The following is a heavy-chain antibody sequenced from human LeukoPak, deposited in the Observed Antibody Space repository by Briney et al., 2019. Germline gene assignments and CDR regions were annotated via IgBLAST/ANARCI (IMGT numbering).Heavy chain of an antibody. CDR3: ARDRGTYYYGSGSYLDY. D-gene: IGHD3-10*01. CDR2: IYYSGST. Sequence: PSETLSLTCTVSGGSISSSSYYWGWIRQPPGKGLEWIGSIYYSGSTYYNPSLKSRVTISVDTSKNQFSLKLSSVTAADTAVYYCARDRGTYYYGSGSYLDYWGQGTLVTVSS. J-gene: IGHJ4*02. CDR1: GGSISSSSYY. V-gene: IGHV4-39*07.